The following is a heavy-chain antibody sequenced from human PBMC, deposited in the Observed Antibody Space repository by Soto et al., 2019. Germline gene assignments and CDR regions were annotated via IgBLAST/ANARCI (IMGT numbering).Heavy chain of an antibody. CDR3: ARGPDRYCSGGSCFSGAFDI. Sequence: QVQLVQSGAEVKKPGSSVKVSCKASGGTFSSYAISWVRQAPGQGLEWMGGIIPIFGTANYAQKFQGRVTITADESTSAAYMELSSLRSEDTAVYYCARGPDRYCSGGSCFSGAFDIWGQGTMVTVSS. D-gene: IGHD2-15*01. CDR2: IIPIFGTA. V-gene: IGHV1-69*01. J-gene: IGHJ3*02. CDR1: GGTFSSYA.